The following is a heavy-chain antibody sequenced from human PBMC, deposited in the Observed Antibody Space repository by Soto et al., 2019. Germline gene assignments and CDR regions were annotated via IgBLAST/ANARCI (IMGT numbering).Heavy chain of an antibody. D-gene: IGHD2-15*01. J-gene: IGHJ5*02. V-gene: IGHV1-69*13. CDR1: GGTFSRYS. CDR3: AREVVVAATGWFDP. CDR2: IIPIFGIA. Sequence: SVKVSCKASGGTFSRYSITWVRQAPGHGLEWIGRIIPIFGIASYAQKFQGRVTITADESTSTAYMELSSLRSEDTAVYYCAREVVVAATGWFDPWGQGTLVTVSS.